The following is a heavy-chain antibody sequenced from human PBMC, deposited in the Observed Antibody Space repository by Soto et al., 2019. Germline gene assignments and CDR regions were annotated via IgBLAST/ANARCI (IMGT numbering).Heavy chain of an antibody. V-gene: IGHV4-59*02. CDR3: ARLSAGWLDP. D-gene: IGHD6-19*01. J-gene: IGHJ5*02. Sequence: QVQLQESGPGLVKPSETLSLTCTVSGGYVSSYYWSWIRQPPGKGLEWIGYSGSTNYNPSLKSRVNISVDTSKNQFSLNLSSVTAADTALYYCARLSAGWLDPWGQGTLVTVAS. CDR1: GGYVSSYY. CDR2: SGST.